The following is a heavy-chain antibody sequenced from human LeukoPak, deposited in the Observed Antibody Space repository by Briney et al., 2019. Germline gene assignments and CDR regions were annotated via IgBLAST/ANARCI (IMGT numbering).Heavy chain of an antibody. V-gene: IGHV4-38-2*01. J-gene: IGHJ4*02. CDR1: GYSISSGYY. D-gene: IGHD3-10*01. CDR3: ARVGTMVRGVSDY. Sequence: PSETLSLTCAVSGYSISSGYYWGWIRQPPGKGLEWIGSIYHSGSTYYNPSLKSRVTISVDTSKNQFSLKLSSVTAADTAVYYCARVGTMVRGVSDYWGKGTLVTVSS. CDR2: IYHSGST.